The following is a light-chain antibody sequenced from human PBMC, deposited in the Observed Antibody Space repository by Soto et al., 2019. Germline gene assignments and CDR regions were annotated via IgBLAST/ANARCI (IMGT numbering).Light chain of an antibody. Sequence: QSVLTQPPSASGTPGQGVTISCSGSTSNIGSNYVYWYQQLPGTAPKLLIYRNNQRPSGVPDRFSGSNSGTSASLAISVLRSDDEADYFCATWDDSLNGFYVFGTGTKLTVL. CDR1: TSNIGSNY. CDR2: RNN. J-gene: IGLJ1*01. V-gene: IGLV1-47*01. CDR3: ATWDDSLNGFYV.